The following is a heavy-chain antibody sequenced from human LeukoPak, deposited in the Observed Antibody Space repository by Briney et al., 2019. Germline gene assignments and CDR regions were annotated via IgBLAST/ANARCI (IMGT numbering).Heavy chain of an antibody. Sequence: SVKVSCKACVGTLSSYAISWVRQAPGQGLEWMGGIIPIFGTANYAQKFQGRVTITADESTSTAYMELSSLRSEDTAVYYCARGLLRRGIAALAYWGQGTLVTVSS. CDR2: IIPIFGTA. D-gene: IGHD6-13*01. V-gene: IGHV1-69*13. CDR3: ARGLLRRGIAALAY. CDR1: VGTLSSYA. J-gene: IGHJ4*02.